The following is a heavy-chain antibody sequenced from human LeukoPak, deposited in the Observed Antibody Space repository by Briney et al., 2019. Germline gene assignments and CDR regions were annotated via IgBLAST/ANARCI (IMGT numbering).Heavy chain of an antibody. V-gene: IGHV3-43D*04. Sequence: GGSPRLSCAASGFTFDDYAMHWVRQAPGKGLEWVSLISWDGGSTYYADSVKGRFTISRDNSKNSLYLQMNSLRAEDTALYYCAKDIVVVPAAVRREPSYYYYGMDVWGKGTTVTVSS. J-gene: IGHJ6*04. CDR2: ISWDGGST. D-gene: IGHD2-2*01. CDR1: GFTFDDYA. CDR3: AKDIVVVPAAVRREPSYYYYGMDV.